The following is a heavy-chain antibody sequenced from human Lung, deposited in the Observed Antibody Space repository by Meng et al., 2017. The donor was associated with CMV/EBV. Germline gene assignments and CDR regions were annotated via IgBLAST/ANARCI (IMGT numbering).Heavy chain of an antibody. D-gene: IGHD1-26*01. CDR2: ISGRGDRT. CDR3: AKGRGTVGPGTIVGYFYYSLDV. CDR1: GFSLTAHD. Sequence: GGSXRLXCTASGFSLTAHDMSWVRQAPGKGLEWVSTISGRGDRTYIADSVKGRFNVSRDTSKSTVDLEMNGLRVEDTAVYYCAKGRGTVGPGTIVGYFYYSLDVXGQGXTVTVSS. V-gene: IGHV3-23*01. J-gene: IGHJ6*02.